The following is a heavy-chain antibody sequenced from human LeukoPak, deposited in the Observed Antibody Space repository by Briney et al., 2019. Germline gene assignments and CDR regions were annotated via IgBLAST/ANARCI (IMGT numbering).Heavy chain of an antibody. D-gene: IGHD4-17*01. J-gene: IGHJ4*02. CDR2: VTYNGIT. CDR3: ARGVYGAYFDY. Sequence: SETLSLTCTASGGSISGYYWSWIRQPPGKGLEWIAYVTYNGITEYNPSLNSRVTISVDTSKNQFSLRLSFVTAADTAVFYCARGVYGAYFDYWGQGALVAVSS. CDR1: GGSISGYY. V-gene: IGHV4-59*01.